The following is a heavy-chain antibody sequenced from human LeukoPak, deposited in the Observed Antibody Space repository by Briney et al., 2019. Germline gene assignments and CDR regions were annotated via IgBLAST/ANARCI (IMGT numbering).Heavy chain of an antibody. J-gene: IGHJ4*02. D-gene: IGHD6-13*01. CDR3: GRVIAGAIDY. Sequence: GGSLRLSCAASGFTFSGHSMTWVRQAPGMGLEWVANINLDGSERFYVDFVKGRFTISRDNADNSMYLQMNSLRAEDTAVHYCGRVIAGAIDYWGQGTLVTVSS. CDR2: INLDGSER. CDR1: GFTFSGHS. V-gene: IGHV3-7*01.